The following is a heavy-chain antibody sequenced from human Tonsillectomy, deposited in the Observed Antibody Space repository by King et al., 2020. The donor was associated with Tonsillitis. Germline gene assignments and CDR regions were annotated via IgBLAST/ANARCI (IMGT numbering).Heavy chain of an antibody. D-gene: IGHD6-13*01. V-gene: IGHV4-59*08. CDR1: GGSISSYY. CDR3: ASTRGYGRDRVLKIPPSDFDY. J-gene: IGHJ4*02. CDR2: IYYSGST. Sequence: QLQESGPGLVKPSETLSLTCTVSGGSISSYYWSWIRQPPGKGLEWIGYIYYSGSTNYNPSLKSRVTISVDTSKNQFSLKLSSVTAADTAVYYCASTRGYGRDRVLKIPPSDFDYWGQGTLVTVSS.